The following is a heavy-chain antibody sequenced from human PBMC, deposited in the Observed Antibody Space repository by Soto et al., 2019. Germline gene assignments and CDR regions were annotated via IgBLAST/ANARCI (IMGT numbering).Heavy chain of an antibody. Sequence: GESLKISCKASAYTFTNYCIGWAGQMPGKGLEWMGIIYPGDSDTKYNPSFQGQVTISADKSITTTYLQWSSLKASDTAIYYCAASIFYYGMDVWGQGTTVTVSS. J-gene: IGHJ6*02. V-gene: IGHV5-51*01. CDR2: IYPGDSDT. CDR1: AYTFTNYC. CDR3: AASIFYYGMDV.